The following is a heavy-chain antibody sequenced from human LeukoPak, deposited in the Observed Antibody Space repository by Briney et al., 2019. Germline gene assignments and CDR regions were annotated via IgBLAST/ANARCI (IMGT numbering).Heavy chain of an antibody. V-gene: IGHV3-66*01. Sequence: GGSLRLSCAASGFTVSSNNMSWVRQAPGKGLEWVSVIYSGGSTYYADSVKGRSTISRDNSKNTLYLQMNSLRAEDTAVYYCARFTSSSYYYYYYGMDVWGQGTTVTVSS. CDR1: GFTVSSNN. J-gene: IGHJ6*02. CDR2: IYSGGST. D-gene: IGHD6-13*01. CDR3: ARFTSSSYYYYYYGMDV.